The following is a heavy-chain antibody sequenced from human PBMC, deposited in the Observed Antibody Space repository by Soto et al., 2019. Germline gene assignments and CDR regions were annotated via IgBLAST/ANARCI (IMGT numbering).Heavy chain of an antibody. CDR3: ATDKTAMPPGAFDI. J-gene: IGHJ3*02. CDR2: FDPEDGET. CDR1: GYTLTELS. D-gene: IGHD5-18*01. V-gene: IGHV1-24*01. Sequence: ASVKVSCKVSGYTLTELSMHWVRQAPGKGLEWMGGFDPEDGETIYAQKFQGRVTMTEDTSTDTAYMELSSLRSEDTAVYYCATDKTAMPPGAFDIWGQGTMVTVSS.